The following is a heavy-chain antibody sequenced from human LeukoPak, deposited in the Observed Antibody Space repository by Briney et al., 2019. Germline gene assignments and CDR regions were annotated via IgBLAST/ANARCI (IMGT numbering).Heavy chain of an antibody. CDR3: ARGNGEQQLSGDY. V-gene: IGHV4-30-4*01. Sequence: PSETLSLTCSVSGGSISSGDYYWTWIRQPPGKGLEWIGYVYYTGGTDYYPSLRSRGTISVDTSKKQFSLKLTSVTAADTAVYYCARGNGEQQLSGDYWGQGTLVIV. CDR2: VYYTGGT. D-gene: IGHD6-13*01. CDR1: GGSISSGDYY. J-gene: IGHJ4*02.